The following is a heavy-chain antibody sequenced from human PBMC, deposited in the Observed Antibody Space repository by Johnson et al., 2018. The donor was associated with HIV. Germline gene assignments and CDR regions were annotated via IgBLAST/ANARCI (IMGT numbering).Heavy chain of an antibody. CDR3: ARKREETIAALGDAFDI. Sequence: VQLVESGGGLIQPGGSLRLSCAASGFTVSSNYMSWVRQAPGKGLEWVSVIYSGGSTYYADSVKGRFTISRDNSKTTLYLQLNSLRADDTAVYYCARKREETIAALGDAFDIWGQGTMVTVSS. J-gene: IGHJ3*02. D-gene: IGHD6-6*01. V-gene: IGHV3-66*03. CDR2: IYSGGST. CDR1: GFTVSSNY.